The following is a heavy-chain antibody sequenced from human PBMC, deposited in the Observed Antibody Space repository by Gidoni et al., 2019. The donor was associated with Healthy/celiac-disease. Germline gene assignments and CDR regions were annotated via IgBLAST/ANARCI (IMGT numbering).Heavy chain of an antibody. V-gene: IGHV3-73*02. CDR3: TRQGITGTTDY. CDR2: IRSKANSYAT. Sequence: EVQLVQSGGGLVQPGGSLNLSCAASGFTFSGSAMHWVRQASGKGLEWVGRIRSKANSYATAYAAAVKGRFTISRDDSKNTAYLQMNSLKTEDTAVYYCTRQGITGTTDYWGQGTLVTVSS. CDR1: GFTFSGSA. D-gene: IGHD1-20*01. J-gene: IGHJ4*02.